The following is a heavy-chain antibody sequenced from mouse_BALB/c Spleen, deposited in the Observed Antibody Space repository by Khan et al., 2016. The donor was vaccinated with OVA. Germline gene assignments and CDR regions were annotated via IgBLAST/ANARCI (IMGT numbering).Heavy chain of an antibody. CDR1: GYSITSDYA. CDR3: VRIQGGDFDY. D-gene: IGHD3-2*02. Sequence: VQLQQSGPGLVKPSQSLSLTCTVTGYSITSDYAWYWIRQFPGNKLEWMGFISYSGNTKYNPSLKSRISITRDTSKNQFFLQLNFVTSEDTATYYGVRIQGGDFDYWGQGTTLTVSS. J-gene: IGHJ2*01. CDR2: ISYSGNT. V-gene: IGHV3-2*02.